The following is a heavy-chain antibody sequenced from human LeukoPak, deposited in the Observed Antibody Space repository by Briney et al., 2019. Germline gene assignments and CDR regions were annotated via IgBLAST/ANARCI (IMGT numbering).Heavy chain of an antibody. CDR3: ARIFWGAVSGGDYMDV. J-gene: IGHJ6*03. Sequence: KPGGSLRLSCAASGFTFSDYYRSWIRQAPGKGLEWVSYISSSGSTIYYADFVKGRFPISRDNAKNSLYLQMNSLTAEDPAVYYCARIFWGAVSGGDYMDVWGKGTTVTVSS. CDR2: ISSSGSTI. CDR1: GFTFSDYY. D-gene: IGHD3-16*01. V-gene: IGHV3-11*01.